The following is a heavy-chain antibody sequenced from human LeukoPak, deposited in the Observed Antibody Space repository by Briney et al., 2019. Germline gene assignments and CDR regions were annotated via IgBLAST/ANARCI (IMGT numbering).Heavy chain of an antibody. Sequence: GESLKISCKASGYSFTSYWIGWVRQLPGKGLECMGIVYPDDSDTRYSPSFRGQVTISADKSINTAYLQWNSLKASDTAIYYCARRLGTGTPEFWGQGTLVTVSS. CDR1: GYSFTSYW. CDR3: ARRLGTGTPEF. D-gene: IGHD1-1*01. J-gene: IGHJ4*02. CDR2: VYPDDSDT. V-gene: IGHV5-51*01.